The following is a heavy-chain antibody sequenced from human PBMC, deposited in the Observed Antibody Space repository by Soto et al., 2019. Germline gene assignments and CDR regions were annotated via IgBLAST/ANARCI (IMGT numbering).Heavy chain of an antibody. J-gene: IGHJ4*02. CDR2: INPNSGGT. CDR3: ARTHCISTRCYVGSWDY. D-gene: IGHD2-2*01. V-gene: IGHV1-2*04. Sequence: QVQLVQSGAEVKKPGASVKVSCRASGYTFTGYYMHWVRQAPGQGLEWMGWINPNSGGTNYAQNFQGWVTMTRDTSISTAYMGLSRLRSDDTAVYYCARTHCISTRCYVGSWDYWGQGTLVTVSS. CDR1: GYTFTGYY.